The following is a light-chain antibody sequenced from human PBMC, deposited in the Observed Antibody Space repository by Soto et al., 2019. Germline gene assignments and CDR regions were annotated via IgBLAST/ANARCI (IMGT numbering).Light chain of an antibody. V-gene: IGLV3-21*04. CDR2: YDT. CDR3: QVWDSSSDHVV. Sequence: SYELTQPPSVSVAPGQTARITCGGNNIGSKSVHWYQQKPGQAPVLVIYYDTDRPSGIPERFSGSNSVNTATLTISRVEAGDEADYYCQVWDSSSDHVVFGGGTKVTVL. CDR1: NIGSKS. J-gene: IGLJ2*01.